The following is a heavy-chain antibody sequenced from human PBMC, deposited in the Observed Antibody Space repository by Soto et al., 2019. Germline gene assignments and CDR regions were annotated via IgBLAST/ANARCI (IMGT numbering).Heavy chain of an antibody. V-gene: IGHV1-69*13. J-gene: IGHJ6*02. D-gene: IGHD3-9*01. CDR1: GGSLSNYG. CDR3: ARGDATKIVVTTYYAMDV. CDR2: IIPVFGTA. Sequence: ASVKVSCKASGGSLSNYGISWVRQAPGQGLEWMGGIIPVFGTANYAQKFQGRVTITADESTSIVYMDVTSLKSEDTAVYYCARGDATKIVVTTYYAMDVWGQGTTVTV.